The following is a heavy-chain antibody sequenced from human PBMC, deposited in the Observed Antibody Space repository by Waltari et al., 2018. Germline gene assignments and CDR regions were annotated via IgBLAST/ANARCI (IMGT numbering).Heavy chain of an antibody. Sequence: QVQLVQSGAEVKKPGSSVKVSCKASGGTFSSYAISWVRQASGQGLEWMGGIIPILGTANDAQKFQGRVTMTADESTSTAYMELSSLRSEDTAVYYCASGRWGDGRYYYYYYYMDVWGKGTTVTVSS. V-gene: IGHV1-69*12. J-gene: IGHJ6*03. D-gene: IGHD1-26*01. CDR3: ASGRWGDGRYYYYYYYMDV. CDR1: GGTFSSYA. CDR2: IIPILGTA.